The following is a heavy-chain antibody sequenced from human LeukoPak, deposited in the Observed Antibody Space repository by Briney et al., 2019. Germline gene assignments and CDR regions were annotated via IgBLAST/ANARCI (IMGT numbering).Heavy chain of an antibody. CDR1: GGSFSDYY. CDR3: ARGRQDVNMILVVMAGVSYYLDV. J-gene: IGHJ6*03. CDR2: MSPSGSS. V-gene: IGHV4-34*01. D-gene: IGHD3-22*01. Sequence: PSETLSLTGAGYGGSFSDYYWTWIRQTPGKGLEGIGEMSPSGSSNYNPSLKSRVTISVDTSKSQFSLKLRSVTAADTAVYYCARGRQDVNMILVVMAGVSYYLDVWSKGTTVTVS.